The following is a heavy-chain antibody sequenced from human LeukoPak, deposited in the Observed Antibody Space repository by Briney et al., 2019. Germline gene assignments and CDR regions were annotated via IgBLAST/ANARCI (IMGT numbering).Heavy chain of an antibody. CDR1: GGSIASADDY. Sequence: RPSENLSLTCIVSGGSIASADDYWGWIRQTPGKGLEWIGSYDYSGRTYYNPSLRSRVTISGDSSKNQFSLRLNSVTAADTAVYYCVRQTGYCGSTSCHVALGVLWGRGSPVTVSS. V-gene: IGHV4-39*01. J-gene: IGHJ2*01. D-gene: IGHD2-2*01. CDR2: YDYSGRT. CDR3: VRQTGYCGSTSCHVALGVL.